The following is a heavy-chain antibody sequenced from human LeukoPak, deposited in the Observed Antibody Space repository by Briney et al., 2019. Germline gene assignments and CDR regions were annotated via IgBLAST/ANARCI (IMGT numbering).Heavy chain of an antibody. Sequence: GSVKVSCKASGYTFTAYYIHWVRQAPGQGLEYMGCINPKTGGTNYAHKLQGRITFTRDTSINTVYMELNRLTSDDTAVYYCSKSGGVDYWGQGTLVTVSS. D-gene: IGHD3-10*01. CDR3: SKSGGVDY. CDR2: INPKTGGT. V-gene: IGHV1-2*02. J-gene: IGHJ4*02. CDR1: GYTFTAYY.